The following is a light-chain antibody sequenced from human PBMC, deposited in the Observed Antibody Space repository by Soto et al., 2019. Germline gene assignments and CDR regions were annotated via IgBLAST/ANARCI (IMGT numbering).Light chain of an antibody. Sequence: QSVLTQPPSASGTPGQRVTISCSGSSSNIGSNYVYWYQQLPGTAPKLLIYRNNQRPSGVPDRFSGSKSGTSVSLAISGLRSEDEADYYCAAWDDSLSGLNWVFGGGTKVTVL. CDR2: RNN. CDR1: SSNIGSNY. J-gene: IGLJ3*02. CDR3: AAWDDSLSGLNWV. V-gene: IGLV1-47*01.